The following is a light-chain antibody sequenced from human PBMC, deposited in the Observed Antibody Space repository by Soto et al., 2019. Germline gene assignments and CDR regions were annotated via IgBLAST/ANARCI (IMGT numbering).Light chain of an antibody. CDR3: QQGNSFPFT. Sequence: EIVLTQSPGTLSLSPGERATLSCRASQSVSSSYLAWFQQKPGQAPRLLIYASSSLQSGVSSRFSGSGSGTDFTLTISSLQPEDFATYYCQQGNSFPFTFGPGTKVDIK. CDR2: ASS. J-gene: IGKJ3*01. CDR1: QSVSSSY. V-gene: IGKV3D-20*02.